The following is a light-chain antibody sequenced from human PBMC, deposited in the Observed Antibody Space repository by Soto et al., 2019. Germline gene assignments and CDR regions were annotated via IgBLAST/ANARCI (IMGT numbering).Light chain of an antibody. CDR1: SSNIGSNT. J-gene: IGLJ2*01. CDR2: SNN. CDR3: AAWDDSLNGVV. V-gene: IGLV1-44*01. Sequence: QSVLTQPPSASGTPGQRVTISCSGSSSNIGSNTVNWYQHLPGTAPKLLIYSNNQRPSGVPDRLSGSKSGTSASLAISGLQSEDEAEYVCAAWDDSLNGVVFGGGTKLTVL.